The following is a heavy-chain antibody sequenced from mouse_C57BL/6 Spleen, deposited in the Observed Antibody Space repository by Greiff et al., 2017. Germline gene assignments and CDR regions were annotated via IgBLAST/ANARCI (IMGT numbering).Heavy chain of an antibody. V-gene: IGHV5-12*01. CDR2: ISNGGGST. Sequence: EVHLVESGRGLVQPGGSLKLSCAASGFTFSDYYMYWVRQTPEQRLEWVAYISNGGGSTYYPDTVKGRFTISRDNAKNTLYLQMSRLKSEDTAMYYCARKRAYYRDAMDYWGQGTSVTVSS. CDR1: GFTFSDYY. CDR3: ARKRAYYRDAMDY. J-gene: IGHJ4*01. D-gene: IGHD2-14*01.